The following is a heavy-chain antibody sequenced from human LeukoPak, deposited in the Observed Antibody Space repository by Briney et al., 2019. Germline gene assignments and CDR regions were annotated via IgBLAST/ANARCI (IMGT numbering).Heavy chain of an antibody. D-gene: IGHD3-10*01. CDR1: GDTFSNYA. J-gene: IGHJ4*02. V-gene: IGHV1-69*05. Sequence: GASVKVSCKASGDTFSNYAFSWVRQAPGQGLEWLGWVIPGSSSPNYAQRFQDRVTITTDDSTSTAYLELRSLRSEDTAVYYCARTRITMVRGVPYTDYWGQGTLVTVSS. CDR2: VIPGSSSP. CDR3: ARTRITMVRGVPYTDY.